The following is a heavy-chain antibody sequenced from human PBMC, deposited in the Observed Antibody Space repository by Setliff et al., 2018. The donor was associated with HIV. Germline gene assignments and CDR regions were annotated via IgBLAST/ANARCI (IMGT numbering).Heavy chain of an antibody. D-gene: IGHD6-19*01. Sequence: GGSLRLSCVASGFSFSNYGMHWVRQAPGKGLEWVAVIWYDGSNKYYADSVKGRFTISRDNSKNTLYLQMNSLRAEDTAVYYCAKTPSSGWYSLYLDYWGQGTLVTVSS. CDR3: AKTPSSGWYSLYLDY. CDR2: IWYDGSNK. J-gene: IGHJ4*02. V-gene: IGHV3-33*06. CDR1: GFSFSNYG.